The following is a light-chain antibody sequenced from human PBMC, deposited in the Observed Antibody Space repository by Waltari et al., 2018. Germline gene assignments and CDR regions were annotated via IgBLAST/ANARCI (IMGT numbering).Light chain of an antibody. Sequence: DIQVTQSPSSLSASVGDRVTITCRTSESIGNYVNWYQQKAGKAPKLLIFGASSLQSGVPSRFSGSGSGTHFTLIISSLQPEDFATYFCQESYVNPYIFGQGTKVEI. J-gene: IGKJ2*01. CDR3: QESYVNPYI. CDR2: GAS. V-gene: IGKV1-39*01. CDR1: ESIGNY.